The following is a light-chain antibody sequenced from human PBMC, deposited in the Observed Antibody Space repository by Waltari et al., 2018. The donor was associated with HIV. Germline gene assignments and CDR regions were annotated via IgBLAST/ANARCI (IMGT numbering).Light chain of an antibody. CDR2: EVT. V-gene: IGLV2-8*01. J-gene: IGLJ2*01. CDR3: TSYVDNYVVF. Sequence: QSALTQPPSASGSPAQSAAISCTGTSNDVGAYDYFSWYQQHPGRAPKLLIYEVTKRPSGVPDRFSGSKSGNTASLTVSGLQAEDDGHYYCTSYVDNYVVFFGGGTKLTVL. CDR1: SNDVGAYDY.